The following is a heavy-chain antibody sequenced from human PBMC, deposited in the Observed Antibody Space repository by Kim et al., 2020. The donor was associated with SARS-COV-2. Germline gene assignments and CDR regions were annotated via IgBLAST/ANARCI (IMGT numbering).Heavy chain of an antibody. CDR3: ARAPPLCVGSGSYRDY. Sequence: GGSLRLSCAASGFTFSSYCMSWVRQAPGKGLEWVANIKQDGSEKYYVDSVKGRFSISRDNAKNSLYLQMNSLRAEDTAVYYCARAPPLCVGSGSYRDYLGQGNPVTLSP. V-gene: IGHV3-7*01. CDR1: GFTFSSYC. D-gene: IGHD3-10*01. J-gene: IGHJ4*02. CDR2: IKQDGSEK.